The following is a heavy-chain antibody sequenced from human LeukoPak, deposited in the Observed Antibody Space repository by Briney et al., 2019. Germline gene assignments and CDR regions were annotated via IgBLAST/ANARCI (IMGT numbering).Heavy chain of an antibody. Sequence: LETLSLTCTVSGGSISSYYWSWIRQPPGKGLEWIGYIYYSGSTNYNPSLKSRVTISVDTSKDQFSLKLSSVTAADTAVYYCARARQYYDSSGYYSYYFDYWGQGTLVTVSS. D-gene: IGHD3-22*01. CDR3: ARARQYYDSSGYYSYYFDY. CDR1: GGSISSYY. CDR2: IYYSGST. V-gene: IGHV4-59*01. J-gene: IGHJ4*02.